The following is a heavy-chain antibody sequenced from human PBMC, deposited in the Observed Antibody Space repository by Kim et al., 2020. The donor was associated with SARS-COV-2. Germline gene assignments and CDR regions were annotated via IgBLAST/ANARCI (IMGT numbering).Heavy chain of an antibody. D-gene: IGHD5-12*01. Sequence: ASVKVSCKASGYTFTSYDINWVRQATGQGLEWMGWMNPNSGNTGYAQKFQGRVTMTRNTSISTAYMELSSLRSEDTAVYYCARPVEYSGYGWTQDSYYYGMDVWGQGTTVTVSS. CDR1: GYTFTSYD. V-gene: IGHV1-8*01. J-gene: IGHJ6*02. CDR2: MNPNSGNT. CDR3: ARPVEYSGYGWTQDSYYYGMDV.